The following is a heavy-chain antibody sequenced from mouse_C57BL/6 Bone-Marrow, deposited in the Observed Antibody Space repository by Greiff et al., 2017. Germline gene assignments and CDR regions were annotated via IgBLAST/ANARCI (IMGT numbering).Heavy chain of an antibody. CDR3: ASSIFGIDY. Sequence: QVQLQQSGAELVKPGASVKLSCKASGYAFSSYWLNWVKQRPGQGLEWIGQIYPGDGCTNYNGKFKGKATLTVDKSSSTAYMQLSSLTSEDSAVYFCASSIFGIDYWGQGTTVTVSS. V-gene: IGHV1-80*01. J-gene: IGHJ4*01. CDR1: GYAFSSYW. CDR2: IYPGDGCT.